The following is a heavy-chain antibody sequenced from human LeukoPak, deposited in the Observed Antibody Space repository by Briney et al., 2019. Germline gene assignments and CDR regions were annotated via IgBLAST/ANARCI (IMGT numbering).Heavy chain of an antibody. CDR1: GDSITSNPYS. D-gene: IGHD6-19*01. J-gene: IGHJ4*02. V-gene: IGHV4-39*07. CDR2: IYYSGTS. CDR3: ARDAGRSSGWYTRLYYFDY. Sequence: SETLSLTCSVSGDSITSNPYSWAWIRQSPGKGLEWIGSIYYSGTSFYKVSLKSRVTISLDTSKNQFSLKLSSVTAADTAVYYCARDAGRSSGWYTRLYYFDYWGQGTLVTVSS.